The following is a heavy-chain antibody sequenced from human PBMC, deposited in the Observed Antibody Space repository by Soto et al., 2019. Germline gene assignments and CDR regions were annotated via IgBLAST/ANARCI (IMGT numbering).Heavy chain of an antibody. CDR3: ARASGWYYFDY. D-gene: IGHD6-19*01. J-gene: IGHJ4*02. CDR2: INPNSGGT. V-gene: IGHV1-2*04. CDR1: GYTFTGYY. Sequence: ASVKVSCKASGYTFTGYYMHWVRQAPGQGLEWMGWINPNSGGTNYAQKFQGWVTMTRDASISTAYMELSRLRSDDTAVYYCARASGWYYFDYWGQGTLVTVSS.